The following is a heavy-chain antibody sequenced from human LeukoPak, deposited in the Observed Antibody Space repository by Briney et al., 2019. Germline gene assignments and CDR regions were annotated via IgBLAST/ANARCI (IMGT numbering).Heavy chain of an antibody. CDR1: GFTFSDYY. Sequence: PGGSLRLSCAASGFTFSDYYMSWIRQAPGKGLEWVSYISSSGSTIYYADSVKGRFTISRDNSKNTLYLQMNSLRAEDTAVYYCAKIPAVAGRIKYYFDYWGQGTLVTVSS. J-gene: IGHJ4*02. CDR2: ISSSGSTI. CDR3: AKIPAVAGRIKYYFDY. D-gene: IGHD6-19*01. V-gene: IGHV3-11*01.